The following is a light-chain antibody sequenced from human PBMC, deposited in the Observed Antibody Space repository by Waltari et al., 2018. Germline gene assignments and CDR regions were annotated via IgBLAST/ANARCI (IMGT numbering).Light chain of an antibody. V-gene: IGLV2-14*02. J-gene: IGLJ3*02. CDR2: GGN. Sequence: QSALTQPAPVSGSPGQSITIPCTGTSSDLGSSNLFPWYQHHPGKAPKLLIYGGNKRPSGVSNRFSGSKSANTASLTISGLQAEDEADYYCSSYTRRSYWVFGGGTQLTVL. CDR3: SSYTRRSYWV. CDR1: SSDLGSSNL.